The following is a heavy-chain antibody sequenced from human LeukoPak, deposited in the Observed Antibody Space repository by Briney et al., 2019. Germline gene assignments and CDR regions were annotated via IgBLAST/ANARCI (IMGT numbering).Heavy chain of an antibody. Sequence: GASVKVSCKASGYTFTGYYMHWVRQAPGQGLEWMGWINPNSGGTNYAQKLQGRVTMTTDTSTSTAYMELRSLRSDDTAVYYCAVTLHLCKLGYCSSTSGGGWFDPWGQGTLVTVSS. V-gene: IGHV1-2*02. CDR2: INPNSGGT. D-gene: IGHD2-2*01. J-gene: IGHJ5*02. CDR1: GYTFTGYY. CDR3: AVTLHLCKLGYCSSTSGGGWFDP.